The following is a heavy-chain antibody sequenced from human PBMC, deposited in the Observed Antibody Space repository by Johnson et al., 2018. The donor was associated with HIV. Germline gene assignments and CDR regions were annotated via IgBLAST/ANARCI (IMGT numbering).Heavy chain of an antibody. V-gene: IGHV3-30*18. J-gene: IGHJ3*02. CDR2: ISYDGSNK. CDR1: GFTFSSYG. D-gene: IGHD3-16*01. Sequence: QVQLVESGGGVVQPGRSLRLSCAASGFTFSSYGMHWVRQAPGKGLEWVAVISYDGSNKYYADSVKGRFTISRDNSKNTLYLQMNSLRAEDTAVYYCAKDWAVQDAVDIWGQGTMVTVSS. CDR3: AKDWAVQDAVDI.